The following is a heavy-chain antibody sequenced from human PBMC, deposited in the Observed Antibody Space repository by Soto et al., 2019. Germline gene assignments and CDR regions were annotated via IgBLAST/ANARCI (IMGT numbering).Heavy chain of an antibody. V-gene: IGHV3-48*03. CDR1: GFTFSSYE. J-gene: IGHJ4*02. CDR3: AVIGYCSGGSCYDY. D-gene: IGHD2-15*01. CDR2: ISSSGSII. Sequence: PGGSLRLSCAASGFTFSSYEMNWVRQAPGKGLEWVSYISSSGSIIYYADSVKGRFTISRDNAKNSLYLQMNSLRAEDTAVYYCAVIGYCSGGSCYDYWGQGTLVTVSS.